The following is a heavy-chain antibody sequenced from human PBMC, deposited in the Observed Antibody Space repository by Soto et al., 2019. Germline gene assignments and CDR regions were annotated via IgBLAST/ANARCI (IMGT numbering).Heavy chain of an antibody. J-gene: IGHJ3*02. CDR2: IKQDGSEK. D-gene: IGHD3-9*01. V-gene: IGHV3-7*05. Sequence: GGSLRLSCAASGFTFSSYWMSWVRQAPGKGLEWVANIKQDGSEKYYVDSVKGRFTISRDNAKNSLYLQMNSLRAEDTAVYYCARDSLLLRYFDWTTAGAFDIWGQGTMVTVSS. CDR3: ARDSLLLRYFDWTTAGAFDI. CDR1: GFTFSSYW.